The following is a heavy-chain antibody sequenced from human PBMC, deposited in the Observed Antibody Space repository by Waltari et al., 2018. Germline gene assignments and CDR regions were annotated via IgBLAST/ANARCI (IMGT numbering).Heavy chain of an antibody. V-gene: IGHV4-59*01. Sequence: QVQLQESGPGLVKPSETLSLTCTVSGGSISSYYWSWIRQPPGKGLEWIGYIYYSGSTNYNPSLNSRVTISVDTSKNQFSLKLSSVTAADTAVYYCARDRVPDFWSGYYYYGMDVWGQGTTVTVSS. CDR3: ARDRVPDFWSGYYYYGMDV. CDR2: IYYSGST. CDR1: GGSISSYY. D-gene: IGHD3-3*01. J-gene: IGHJ6*02.